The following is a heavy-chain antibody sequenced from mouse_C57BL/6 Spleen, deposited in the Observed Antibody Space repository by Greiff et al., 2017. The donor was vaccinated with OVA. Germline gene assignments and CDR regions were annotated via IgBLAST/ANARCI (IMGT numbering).Heavy chain of an antibody. D-gene: IGHD3-2*02. CDR2: IYPGSGST. CDR3: ARQLRRDYAMDY. Sequence: QVHVKQPGAELVKPGASVKMSCKASGYTFTSYWITWVKQRPGQGLEWIGDIYPGSGSTNYNEKFKSKATLTVDTSSSTAYMQLSSLTSEDSAVYYCARQLRRDYAMDYWGQGTSVTVSS. V-gene: IGHV1-55*01. CDR1: GYTFTSYW. J-gene: IGHJ4*01.